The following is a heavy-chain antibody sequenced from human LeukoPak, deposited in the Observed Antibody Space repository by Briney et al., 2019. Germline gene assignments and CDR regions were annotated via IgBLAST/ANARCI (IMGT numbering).Heavy chain of an antibody. V-gene: IGHV4-34*01. D-gene: IGHD3-22*01. Sequence: SETLSLTCAVYGGSFSGYYWSWIRQPPGKGLEWIGEINHSGSTNYNPSLKSRVTISVDTSKNQFSLKLSSVTAADTAVYYCARSSRVDSSSYYTYYYYGMDVWGQGTTVTVSS. CDR3: ARSSRVDSSSYYTYYYYGMDV. CDR1: GGSFSGYY. CDR2: INHSGST. J-gene: IGHJ6*02.